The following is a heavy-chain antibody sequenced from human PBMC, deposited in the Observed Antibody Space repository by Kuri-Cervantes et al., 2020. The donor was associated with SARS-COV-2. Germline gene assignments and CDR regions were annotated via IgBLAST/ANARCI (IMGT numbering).Heavy chain of an antibody. V-gene: IGHV3-7*01. CDR1: GFTFSSYW. J-gene: IGHJ5*02. CDR2: IKQDGSEK. D-gene: IGHD3-10*01. Sequence: GGSLRLSCAASGFTFSSYWMSWVRQAPGKGLEWAANIKQDGSEKYYVDSVKGRFTISRDNAKNMLYLQMNSLRAEDTAVYFCVTLPRSGRSERWFSVWFDPWGQGTLVTVSS. CDR3: VTLPRSGRSERWFSVWFDP.